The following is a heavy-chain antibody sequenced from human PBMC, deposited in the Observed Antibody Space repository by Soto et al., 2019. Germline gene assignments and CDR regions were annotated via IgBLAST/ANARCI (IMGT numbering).Heavy chain of an antibody. D-gene: IGHD3-9*01. CDR3: AGGPYYDILTGYAYHYYYYGMDV. Sequence: GESLKISCKGSGYSFTSYWISWVRQMPGKGLEWMGRIDPSDSYTNYSPSFQGHVTISADKSISTAYLQWSSLKASDTAMYYCAGGPYYDILTGYAYHYYYYGMDVWGQGTTVTVSS. J-gene: IGHJ6*02. V-gene: IGHV5-10-1*01. CDR1: GYSFTSYW. CDR2: IDPSDSYT.